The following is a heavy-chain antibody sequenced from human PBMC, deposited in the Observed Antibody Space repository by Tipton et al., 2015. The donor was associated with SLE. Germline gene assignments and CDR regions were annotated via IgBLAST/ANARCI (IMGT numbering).Heavy chain of an antibody. CDR3: AKAPRRRINMVRGIWVDAFDM. CDR2: FYRSGST. Sequence: TLSLTCSVSGDSISNYYWNWIRQFPGKELEWIGYFYRSGSTNYNPSLTSRVTVSVDTSKNEFYLKLTSVTAADTAVYYCAKAPRRRINMVRGIWVDAFDMWGQGTKVIVSS. J-gene: IGHJ3*02. D-gene: IGHD3-10*01. V-gene: IGHV4-59*01. CDR1: GDSISNYY.